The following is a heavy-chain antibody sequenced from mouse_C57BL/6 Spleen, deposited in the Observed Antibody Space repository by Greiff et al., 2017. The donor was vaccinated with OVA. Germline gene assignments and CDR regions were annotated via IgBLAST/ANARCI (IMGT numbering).Heavy chain of an antibody. CDR2: IYPGNGDI. J-gene: IGHJ3*01. D-gene: IGHD2-3*01. V-gene: IGHV1-80*01. CDR3: ARDGYYIAY. Sequence: QVQLQQSGAELVKPGASVKISCKASGYAFSSYWMNWVKQRPGKGLEWIGQIYPGNGDINYNGKFKGKATLNAEKSSSTADMQLRSLTSEDSAVHFCARDGYYIAYWGQGTLVTVSA. CDR1: GYAFSSYW.